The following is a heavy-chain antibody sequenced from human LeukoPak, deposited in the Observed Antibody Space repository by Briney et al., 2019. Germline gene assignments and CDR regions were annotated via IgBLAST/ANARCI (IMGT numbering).Heavy chain of an antibody. CDR1: GGSFSGYY. J-gene: IGHJ4*02. CDR3: ARGPIAAAPFDY. D-gene: IGHD6-13*01. Sequence: SETLSLTCAVYGGSFSGYYWSWIRQSPGKGLEWIGETNHSGSTNYNPSLKSRVTISVDTSKNQFSLKLSSVTAADTAVYYCARGPIAAAPFDYWGQGTLVTVSA. CDR2: TNHSGST. V-gene: IGHV4-34*01.